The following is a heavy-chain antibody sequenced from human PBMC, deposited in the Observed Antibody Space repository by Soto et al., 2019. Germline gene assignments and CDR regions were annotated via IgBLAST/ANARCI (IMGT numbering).Heavy chain of an antibody. CDR3: ARAISTPVADFDY. CDR2: ISSSSSYT. Sequence: GGSLRLSCAASGFTFSDYYMSWIRQAPGKGLEWVSYISSSSSYTNYADSVKGRFTISRDNAKNSLYLQMNSLRAEDTAVYYCARAISTPVADFDYWGQGTLVTVSS. V-gene: IGHV3-11*06. J-gene: IGHJ4*02. CDR1: GFTFSDYY.